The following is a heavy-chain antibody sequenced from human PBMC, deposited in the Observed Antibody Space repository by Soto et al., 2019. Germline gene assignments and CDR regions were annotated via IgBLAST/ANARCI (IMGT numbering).Heavy chain of an antibody. J-gene: IGHJ6*02. Sequence: QEQQVQSGAEVKKPGSSVKVSCKTSGVSFNNNGIGWVRQAPGHGLEWMGGVSPPFRTSNYARKFQGRISITADASTGTVNMELSSLTSEDTAQYYCARVLYYGSGSYSPYGMDVWGQGTTVTVSS. CDR1: GVSFNNNG. CDR3: ARVLYYGSGSYSPYGMDV. D-gene: IGHD3-10*01. V-gene: IGHV1-69*01. CDR2: VSPPFRTS.